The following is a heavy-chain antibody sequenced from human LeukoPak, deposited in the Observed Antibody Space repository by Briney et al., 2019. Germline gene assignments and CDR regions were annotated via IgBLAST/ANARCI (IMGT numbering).Heavy chain of an antibody. CDR3: ARDIFPGYYDSSGPQSY. V-gene: IGHV3-30-3*01. CDR2: ISYDGSNK. CDR1: GFTFSSYA. J-gene: IGHJ4*02. Sequence: GGSLRLSCAASGFTFSSYAMHLVRQAPGKGLEWVAVISYDGSNKYYADSVKGRFTISRDNSKNTLYLQMNSLRAEDTAVYYCARDIFPGYYDSSGPQSYWGQGTLVTVSS. D-gene: IGHD3-22*01.